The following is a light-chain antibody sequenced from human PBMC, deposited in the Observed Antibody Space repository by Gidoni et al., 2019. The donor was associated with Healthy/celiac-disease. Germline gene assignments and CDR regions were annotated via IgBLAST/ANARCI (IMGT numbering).Light chain of an antibody. CDR1: QSISSS. CDR3: QQSYSTLIT. Sequence: DIQMTQSPSSLSASVGDRVTITCRASQSISSSLNWYQQKPGKAPKLLIYAASSFQSGVPSRFSGSGSGTDFTLTISSLQPEDFATYYCQQSYSTLITFXQXTRLEIK. J-gene: IGKJ5*01. CDR2: AAS. V-gene: IGKV1-39*01.